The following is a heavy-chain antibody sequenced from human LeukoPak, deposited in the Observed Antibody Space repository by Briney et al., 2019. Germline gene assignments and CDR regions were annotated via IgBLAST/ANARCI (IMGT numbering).Heavy chain of an antibody. CDR2: IYWDDDQ. J-gene: IGHJ4*02. V-gene: IGHV2-5*02. D-gene: IGHD5-24*01. Sequence: SGPTLVNPTQTLTLTCTFSGFSLSTSGVGVGWIRQPPGKALEWLALIYWDDDQRYSPSLKSGLTISRDTSKNQVVLTMANMDPADTATYYCAHRPSGMAEVSFESWGQGNLVTVSS. CDR3: AHRPSGMAEVSFES. CDR1: GFSLSTSGVG.